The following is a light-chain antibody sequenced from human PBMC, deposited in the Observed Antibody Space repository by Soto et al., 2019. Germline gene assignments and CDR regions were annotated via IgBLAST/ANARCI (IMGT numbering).Light chain of an antibody. CDR3: QQTHSSPLT. V-gene: IGKV1-39*01. Sequence: DIQMTQSPSSLSASVGDTITIACRSSETISIYLNWYYQKPGTAPKLLIYSGFSLHSAAPSRFSGGRSGTDFTLTISDVQPEDFGIYYCQQTHSSPLTFGGGTRVEI. CDR2: SGF. CDR1: ETISIY. J-gene: IGKJ4*01.